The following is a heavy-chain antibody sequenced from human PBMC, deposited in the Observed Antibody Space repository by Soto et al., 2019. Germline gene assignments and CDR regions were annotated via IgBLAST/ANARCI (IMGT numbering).Heavy chain of an antibody. CDR2: ISVFNGNT. D-gene: IGHD2-15*01. V-gene: IGHV1-18*01. CDR1: GYTFTGYG. CDR3: GRDGSGGILDS. Sequence: QVQLVQSGAEVKKPGASVKVSCKTSGYTFTGYGINWVRQAPGHGLEWMGWISVFNGNTKYGQNIQDRVIITTDTSTSTAYMELRSLRSDDTPVYFCGRDGSGGILDSWGQGTMLIGSS. J-gene: IGHJ3*01.